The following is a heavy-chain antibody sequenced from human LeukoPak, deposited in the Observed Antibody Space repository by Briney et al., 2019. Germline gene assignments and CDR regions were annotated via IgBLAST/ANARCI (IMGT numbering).Heavy chain of an antibody. CDR2: IKSKTDGGTT. CDR1: GFTFSNAW. D-gene: IGHD6-19*01. J-gene: IGHJ4*02. V-gene: IGHV3-15*01. CDR3: TTEAEAGKLRRTY. Sequence: GGSLRLFCAASGFTFSNAWMSWVRQAPGKGLEWVGRIKSKTDGGTTDYAAPVKGRFTISRDDSKNTLYLQMNSLKTEDTAVYYCTTEAEAGKLRRTYWGQGTLVTVSS.